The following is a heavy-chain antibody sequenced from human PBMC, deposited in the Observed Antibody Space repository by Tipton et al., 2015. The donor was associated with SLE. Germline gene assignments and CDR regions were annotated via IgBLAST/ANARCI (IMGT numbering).Heavy chain of an antibody. V-gene: IGHV4-39*07. Sequence: LRLSCTVSGGSISSSSYYWGWIRQPPGKGLEWIGSIYYSGSTYYNPSLKSRVTISVDTSKNQFSLKLSAVTAADTAVYYCARGLGDDIWGQGTMVTVSS. CDR3: ARGLGDDI. J-gene: IGHJ3*02. CDR1: GGSISSSSYY. D-gene: IGHD3-16*01. CDR2: IYYSGST.